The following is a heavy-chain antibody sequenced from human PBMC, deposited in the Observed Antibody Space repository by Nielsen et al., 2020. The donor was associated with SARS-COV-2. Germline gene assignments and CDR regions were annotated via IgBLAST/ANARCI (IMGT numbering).Heavy chain of an antibody. V-gene: IGHV4-59*12. CDR1: GGSISSYY. D-gene: IGHD3-10*01. CDR3: ARGGRTYYYGSGSYWFDP. Sequence: SETLSLTCTVSGGSISSYYWSWIRQPPGKGLEWIGYIYYSGSTNYNPSLKSRVTISVGTSKNQFSLKLSSVTAADTAVYYCARGGRTYYYGSGSYWFDPWGQGTLVTVSS. J-gene: IGHJ5*02. CDR2: IYYSGST.